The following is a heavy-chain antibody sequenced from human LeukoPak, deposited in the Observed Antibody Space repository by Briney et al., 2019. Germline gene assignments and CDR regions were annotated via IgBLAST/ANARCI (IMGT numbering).Heavy chain of an antibody. CDR2: ISGSSGHT. CDR1: GFTFGSYD. D-gene: IGHD2-15*01. V-gene: IGHV3-23*01. CDR3: AKVSCSGGSCYSIDY. J-gene: IGHJ4*02. Sequence: PGGSLRLSCAASGFTFGSYDMSWVRQAPGKGLEWVSSISGSSGHTFYADSVKGRFTIAKDNTKNTLSVQMNSLRVEDTAVYYCAKVSCSGGSCYSIDYWGQGTLVTVSS.